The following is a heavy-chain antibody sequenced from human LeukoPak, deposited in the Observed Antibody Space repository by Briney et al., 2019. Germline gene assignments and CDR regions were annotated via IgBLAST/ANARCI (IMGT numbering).Heavy chain of an antibody. V-gene: IGHV3-48*03. J-gene: IGHJ3*02. Sequence: GGSLRLSCAASGFTFSSYEMNWVRQAPGKGLEWVSYISSGGSNIYYAASVKGRFTISRDNAKNSLYLRMNSLRAEDTAVYYCARDLFGGIVAFDIWGQGTMVTVSS. D-gene: IGHD1-26*01. CDR1: GFTFSSYE. CDR3: ARDLFGGIVAFDI. CDR2: ISSGGSNI.